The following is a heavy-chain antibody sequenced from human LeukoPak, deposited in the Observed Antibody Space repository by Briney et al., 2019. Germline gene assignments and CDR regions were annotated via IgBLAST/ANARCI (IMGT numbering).Heavy chain of an antibody. CDR1: GFSFSDYI. CDR3: TRRYGDHSGWAGYHDS. CDR2: IRSDGSST. D-gene: IGHD6-19*01. Sequence: QPGGSLRLSCVASGFSFSDYIMHWVRQAPGKGLEYVSAIRSDGSSTVYPNSVKGRFTISRDNSKSTLYLQMGSLRAEDTAVYYCTRRYGDHSGWAGYHDSWGQGTLVTVSS. V-gene: IGHV3-64*01. J-gene: IGHJ4*02.